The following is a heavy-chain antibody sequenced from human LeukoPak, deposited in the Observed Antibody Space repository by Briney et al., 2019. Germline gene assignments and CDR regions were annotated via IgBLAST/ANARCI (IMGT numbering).Heavy chain of an antibody. J-gene: IGHJ4*02. CDR3: ATNYYGSGSYPPGFDY. Sequence: ASVKVSCKASGYTFTSYGISWVRQAPGQGLEWMGWISAYNGNTNYAQKLQGRVTMTTDTSTSTAYMELRSLRSDDTAVYYCATNYYGSGSYPPGFDYWGQGTLVTVSS. CDR2: ISAYNGNT. V-gene: IGHV1-18*01. CDR1: GYTFTSYG. D-gene: IGHD3-10*01.